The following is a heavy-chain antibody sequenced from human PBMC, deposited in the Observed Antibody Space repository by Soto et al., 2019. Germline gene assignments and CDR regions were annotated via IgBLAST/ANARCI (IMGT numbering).Heavy chain of an antibody. CDR1: GDSVRGGYY. V-gene: IGHV4-31*03. CDR3: AADRCSYCLDL. CDR2: VSPIGTP. Sequence: QVQLQESGQGLVKPSQTLSLTCTVSGDSVRGGYYWSWVRQRPRKGLEWIGYVSPIGTPYYSPSLNSRVCIYIDTSKNQLSREAWSVTAADTAVYYRAADRCSYCLDLWGQGTTVTSSS. D-gene: IGHD2-8*01. J-gene: IGHJ6*02.